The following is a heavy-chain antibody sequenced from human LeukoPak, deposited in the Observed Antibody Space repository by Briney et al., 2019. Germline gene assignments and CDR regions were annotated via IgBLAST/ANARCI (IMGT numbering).Heavy chain of an antibody. Sequence: PGGSLRLSCAASGFTFSAYWMHWVRQAPGKGLVWVSAISGSGGSTYYADSVKGRFTISRDNSKNTLYLQMNSLRAEDTAVYYCAKEVRITFWIESLRIAAAYFDYWGQGTLVTVSS. D-gene: IGHD6-13*01. J-gene: IGHJ4*02. V-gene: IGHV3-23*01. CDR1: GFTFSAYW. CDR2: ISGSGGST. CDR3: AKEVRITFWIESLRIAAAYFDY.